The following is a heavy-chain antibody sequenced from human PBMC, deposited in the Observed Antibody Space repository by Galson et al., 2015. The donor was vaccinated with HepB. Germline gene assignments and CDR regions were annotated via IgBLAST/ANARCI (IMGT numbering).Heavy chain of an antibody. D-gene: IGHD6-19*01. CDR2: IKQDGSDK. J-gene: IGHJ4*02. CDR3: ALYVGYNSGYYPFDY. CDR1: GFTFSSYW. V-gene: IGHV3-7*03. Sequence: RLSCAASGFTFSSYWMSWVRQAPGRGLEWVASIKQDGSDKFYVDSVKGRFTISRDNAKSSLFLQMNSLRAEDTAVYYCALYVGYNSGYYPFDYWGQGTLVTVSS.